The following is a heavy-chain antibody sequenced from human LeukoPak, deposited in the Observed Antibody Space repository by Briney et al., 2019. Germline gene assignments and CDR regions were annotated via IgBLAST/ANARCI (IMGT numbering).Heavy chain of an antibody. Sequence: PSETLSLTCTVSGGSITSYYWSSVRQSPGKGLEWIGYINYSGSTNYNPSLKSRVTISVDTSKNQFSLKLSSVTAADTAVYYCARHVWLQPFDYWGQGTLVTVSS. V-gene: IGHV4-59*08. CDR1: GGSITSYY. D-gene: IGHD3-9*01. CDR2: INYSGST. CDR3: ARHVWLQPFDY. J-gene: IGHJ4*02.